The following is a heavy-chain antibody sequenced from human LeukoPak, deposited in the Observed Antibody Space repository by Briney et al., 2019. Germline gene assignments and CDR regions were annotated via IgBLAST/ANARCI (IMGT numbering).Heavy chain of an antibody. J-gene: IGHJ4*02. CDR3: ARDELEKYYFDY. D-gene: IGHD1-1*01. CDR1: GFTFSSYG. V-gene: IGHV3-33*01. CDR2: IWSDGSNK. Sequence: GRPLRLSCAASGFTFSSYGMHWVRQAPGKGLEWVAVIWSDGSNKFYADSVKGRFTISRDNSKNTLYLQMNSLRAEGTAVYYCARDELEKYYFDYWGQGTLVTVSS.